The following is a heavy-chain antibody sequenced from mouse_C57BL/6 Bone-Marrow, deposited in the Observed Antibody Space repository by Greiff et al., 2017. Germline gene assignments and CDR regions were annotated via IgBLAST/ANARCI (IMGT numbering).Heavy chain of an antibody. D-gene: IGHD3-1*01. J-gene: IGHJ2*01. Sequence: VKLQQPGAELVKPGASVKMSCKASGYTFTRYWITWVKQRPGQGLEWIGDIYPGSGSTNYNEKFKSKATLTVDTSSSTAYMQLSSLTSEDSAVYYCARSGTSFDYWGQGTTLTVSS. CDR3: ARSGTSFDY. V-gene: IGHV1-55*01. CDR2: IYPGSGST. CDR1: GYTFTRYW.